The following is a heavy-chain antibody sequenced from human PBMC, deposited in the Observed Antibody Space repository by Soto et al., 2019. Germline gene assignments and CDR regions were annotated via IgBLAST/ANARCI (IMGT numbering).Heavy chain of an antibody. D-gene: IGHD1-26*01. CDR3: ARDGVGATTFFGFLAY. V-gene: IGHV3-33*08. CDR2: IRYDGSDE. J-gene: IGHJ4*02. CDR1: ASIFKGHG. Sequence: QVQLVESGGGVVQPGGSLRLSCAASASIFKGHGMHWVRQAPGKGLEWVAIIRYDGSDEHYGDSVEGRFTISRDNSKNMLYLQMNSLRAEDTAVYYCARDGVGATTFFGFLAYWGQGTLVTVSS.